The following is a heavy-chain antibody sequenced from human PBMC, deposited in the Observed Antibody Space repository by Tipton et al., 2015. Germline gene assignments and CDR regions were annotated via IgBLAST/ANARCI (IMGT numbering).Heavy chain of an antibody. D-gene: IGHD2-15*01. Sequence: TLSLTCTVSGGSISSYYWSWIRQPPGKGLEWIGYVYHSGTPKYNPSLHGRINLSIDTSNNQISLKLNSVTAADTAVYYCAALCAGGRCPDYWGPGTLVTVSS. CDR1: GGSISSYY. V-gene: IGHV4-59*01. CDR2: VYHSGTP. CDR3: AALCAGGRCPDY. J-gene: IGHJ4*02.